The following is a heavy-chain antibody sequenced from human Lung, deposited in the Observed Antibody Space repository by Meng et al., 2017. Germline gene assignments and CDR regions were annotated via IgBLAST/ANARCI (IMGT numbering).Heavy chain of an antibody. D-gene: IGHD3-16*01. Sequence: QVQVQESGSGLGKAPETLPLTCTVSGGSINNYYWSWIRQPAGKGLEWIGRIYSSGSTDYNPSLRSRVTMSVDTSKNQFSLKLTSVTAADTAVYYCTRQFFDYVWGSYRPNWFDAWGQGTLVTVSS. J-gene: IGHJ5*02. CDR2: IYSSGST. V-gene: IGHV4-4*07. CDR3: TRQFFDYVWGSYRPNWFDA. CDR1: GGSINNYY.